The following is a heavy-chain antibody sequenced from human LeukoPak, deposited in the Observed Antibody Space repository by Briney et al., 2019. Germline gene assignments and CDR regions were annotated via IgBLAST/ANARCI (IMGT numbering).Heavy chain of an antibody. CDR3: AKVPYGSGSSKRYFDY. CDR1: GFTFSSYA. V-gene: IGHV3-23*01. Sequence: GASLRLSCAASGFTFSSYAMSWVRQAPGKGLEWVSAIRGSGGSTYYADSVKGRFTISRDNSKNTLYLQMNSLRAEDTAVYYCAKVPYGSGSSKRYFDYWGQGTLVTVSS. CDR2: IRGSGGST. J-gene: IGHJ4*02. D-gene: IGHD3-10*01.